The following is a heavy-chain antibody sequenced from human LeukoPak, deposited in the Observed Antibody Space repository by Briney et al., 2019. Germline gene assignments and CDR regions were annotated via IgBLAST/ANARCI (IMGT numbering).Heavy chain of an antibody. D-gene: IGHD6-13*01. CDR3: AKSPSLYSSSWYAPLGY. CDR1: GFTFSSYA. CDR2: ISYDGSNK. V-gene: IGHV3-30-3*01. J-gene: IGHJ4*02. Sequence: PGGSLRLSCAASGFTFSSYAMHWVRQAPGKGLEWVAVISYDGSNKYYADSVKGRFTISRDNSKNTLYLQMNSLRAEDTAVYYCAKSPSLYSSSWYAPLGYWGQGTLVTVSS.